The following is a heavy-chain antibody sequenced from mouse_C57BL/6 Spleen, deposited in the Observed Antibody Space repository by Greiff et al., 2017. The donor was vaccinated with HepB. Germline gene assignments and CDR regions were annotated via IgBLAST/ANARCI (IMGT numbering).Heavy chain of an antibody. V-gene: IGHV5-4*01. Sequence: EVHLVESGGGLVKPGGSLKLSCAASGFTFSSYAMSWVRQTPEKRLEWVATISDGGSYTYYPDNVKGRFTISRDNAKNNLYLQMSHLKSEDTAMYYCAREGVTGTLAWFAYWGQGTLVTVSA. D-gene: IGHD4-1*01. CDR1: GFTFSSYA. CDR2: ISDGGSYT. J-gene: IGHJ3*01. CDR3: AREGVTGTLAWFAY.